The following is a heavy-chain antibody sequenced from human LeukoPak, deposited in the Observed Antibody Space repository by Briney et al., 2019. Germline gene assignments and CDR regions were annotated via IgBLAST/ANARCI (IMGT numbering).Heavy chain of an antibody. CDR3: ARIWSSRGLGYFDY. V-gene: IGHV1-69*05. J-gene: IGHJ4*02. CDR1: GGTFSSYA. CDR2: IIPIFGKA. D-gene: IGHD2-2*01. Sequence: ASVKVSFKASGGTFSSYAISWVRQAPGQGSEWMGGIIPIFGKANYAQKFQGRVTITTDESTSTAYMELSSLRSEDTAVYYCARIWSSRGLGYFDYWGQGTLVTVSS.